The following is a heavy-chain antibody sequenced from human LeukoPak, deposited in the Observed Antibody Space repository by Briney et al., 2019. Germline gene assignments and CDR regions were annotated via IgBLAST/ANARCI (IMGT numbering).Heavy chain of an antibody. CDR1: GGSISRYY. J-gene: IGHJ3*02. CDR3: ARVVYSVAGRGDDAFDI. Sequence: SETLSLTCTVSGGSISRYYWSWIRQPPGKGLEWIGCIYYSGSTNYNPSLTSRVTISVDTSKNQFSLNLRSVTAADTAVYYCARVVYSVAGRGDDAFDIWGQGTMVTVSS. D-gene: IGHD6-19*01. CDR2: IYYSGST. V-gene: IGHV4-59*01.